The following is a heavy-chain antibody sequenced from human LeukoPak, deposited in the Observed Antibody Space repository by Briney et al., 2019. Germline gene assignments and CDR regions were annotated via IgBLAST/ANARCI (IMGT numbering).Heavy chain of an antibody. CDR2: ISSSGSTR. D-gene: IGHD3-22*01. CDR1: GFTFSDYY. Sequence: GGSLRLSCAASGFTFSDYYMSWIRQAPGKGLEWVSHISSSGSTRYYADSVKGRFTISRDNAKNSLYLQMDSLRAEDTAVYYCARTAYYYDSSGYDDAFDIWGQGTMVTVSS. CDR3: ARTAYYYDSSGYDDAFDI. J-gene: IGHJ3*02. V-gene: IGHV3-11*01.